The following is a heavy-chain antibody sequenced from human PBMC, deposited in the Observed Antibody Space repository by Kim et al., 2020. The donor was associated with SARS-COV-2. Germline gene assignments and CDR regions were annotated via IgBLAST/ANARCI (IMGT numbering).Heavy chain of an antibody. D-gene: IGHD3-10*01. J-gene: IGHJ4*02. V-gene: IGHV4-4*02. CDR3: ARIMVRGATFDY. Sequence: NYNPSLKSRVTISVDKSKNQFSLKLSSVTAADTAVYYCARIMVRGATFDYWGQGTLVTVSS.